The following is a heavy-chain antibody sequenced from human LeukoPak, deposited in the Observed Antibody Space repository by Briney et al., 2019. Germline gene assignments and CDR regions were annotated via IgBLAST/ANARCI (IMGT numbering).Heavy chain of an antibody. Sequence: SETLSLTCTVSGGSTSSNYWSWIRQPPGKGLEWIGYIYDSESTNYNPSLKSRVPISVDTSKNQFSLKLSSVTAADTAVYYCARVSYDYINYYYYYMDVWGKGTTVTVSS. CDR1: GGSTSSNY. CDR2: IYDSEST. D-gene: IGHD4-11*01. V-gene: IGHV4-59*01. CDR3: ARVSYDYINYYYYYMDV. J-gene: IGHJ6*03.